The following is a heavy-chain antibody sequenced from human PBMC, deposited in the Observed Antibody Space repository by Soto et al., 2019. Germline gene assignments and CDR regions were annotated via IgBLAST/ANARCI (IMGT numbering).Heavy chain of an antibody. D-gene: IGHD2-21*01. CDR3: AREVARGMDV. J-gene: IGHJ6*02. V-gene: IGHV1-8*02. CDR2: MNPNSGNT. CDR1: GYTFTIYG. Sequence: ASVKVSCKASGYTFTIYGISWVRQATGQGLEWMGWMNPNSGNTAYAQKFQGRVTMTRNTSISTAYMELSSLRSEDTAVYYCAREVARGMDVWGQGTTVTVSS.